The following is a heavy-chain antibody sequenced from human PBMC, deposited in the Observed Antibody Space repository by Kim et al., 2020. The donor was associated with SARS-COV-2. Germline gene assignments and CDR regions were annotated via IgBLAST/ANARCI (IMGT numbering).Heavy chain of an antibody. CDR2: INHSGST. CDR1: GGSFSGYY. CDR3: ARVRTGKGYGMDV. J-gene: IGHJ6*02. V-gene: IGHV4-34*01. Sequence: SETLSLTCAVYGGSFSGYYWSWIRQPPGKGLEWIGEINHSGSTNYNPSLKSRVTISVDTSKNQFSLKLSSVTAADTAVYYCARVRTGKGYGMDVWGQGTT. D-gene: IGHD1-1*01.